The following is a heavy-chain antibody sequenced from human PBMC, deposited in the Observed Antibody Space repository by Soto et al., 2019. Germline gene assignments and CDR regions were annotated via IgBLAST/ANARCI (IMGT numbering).Heavy chain of an antibody. D-gene: IGHD2-8*02. CDR1: GYTFTSYG. CDR3: ARDKITGLFDY. J-gene: IGHJ4*02. CDR2: ISAYNGNT. V-gene: IGHV1-18*01. Sequence: ASVKVSCKASGYTFTSYGISWVRQAPGQGLEWMGWISAYNGNTNYAQKFQGRVTITRDTSASTGYMELSSLRSEDTAVYYCARDKITGLFDYWGQGTLVTVSS.